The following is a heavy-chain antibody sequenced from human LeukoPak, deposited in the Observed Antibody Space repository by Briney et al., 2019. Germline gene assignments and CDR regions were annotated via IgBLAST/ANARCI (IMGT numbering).Heavy chain of an antibody. J-gene: IGHJ4*02. CDR2: ISGDGGST. V-gene: IGHV3-43*02. Sequence: AGGSLRLSCAASGFTFDDYAMHWVRQASGKGLEWVSLISGDGGSTYYADSVKGRFTISRDNSKNSLYLQMNSLRTEDTALYYCAKDSTDYDFWSGLDYWGQGTLVTVSS. CDR1: GFTFDDYA. CDR3: AKDSTDYDFWSGLDY. D-gene: IGHD3-3*01.